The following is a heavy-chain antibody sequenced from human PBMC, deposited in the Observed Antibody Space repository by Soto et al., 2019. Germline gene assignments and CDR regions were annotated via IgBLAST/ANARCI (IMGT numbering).Heavy chain of an antibody. V-gene: IGHV3-30*18. Sequence: GGSLRLSCAASGFPFSSYGMHWVRQAPGKGLERVAVISYDGSNKYYADSVKGRFTISRDNSKNTLYLQMNSLRAEDTAVYYCAKDAPRYCSGGSCYSSFDYWGQGTLVTVSS. CDR3: AKDAPRYCSGGSCYSSFDY. D-gene: IGHD2-15*01. CDR1: GFPFSSYG. J-gene: IGHJ4*02. CDR2: ISYDGSNK.